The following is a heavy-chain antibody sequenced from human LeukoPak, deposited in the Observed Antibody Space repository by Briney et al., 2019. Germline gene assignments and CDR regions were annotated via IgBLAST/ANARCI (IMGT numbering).Heavy chain of an antibody. CDR2: ISYDGSNK. CDR1: GFTFSSYG. Sequence: GRSLRLSCAASGFTFSSYGMHWVRQAPGKGLEWVAVISYDGSNKYYADSVKGRFTISRDNSKNTPYLQMNSLRAEDTAVYYCANEPPNCSSTSCPEGMDVWGQGTRSPSP. D-gene: IGHD2-2*01. V-gene: IGHV3-30*18. CDR3: ANEPPNCSSTSCPEGMDV. J-gene: IGHJ6*02.